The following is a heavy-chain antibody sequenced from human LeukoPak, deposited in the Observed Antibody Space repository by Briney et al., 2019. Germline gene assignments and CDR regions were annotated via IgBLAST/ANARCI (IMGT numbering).Heavy chain of an antibody. D-gene: IGHD5-24*01. CDR3: AKDLDGYLDY. J-gene: IGHJ4*02. CDR2: IDTDGSST. V-gene: IGHV3-74*01. CDR1: GFTFSSYW. Sequence: PGGSLRLSCAASGFTFSSYWMHWVRQAPGKGLVWVSRIDTDGSSTVYADPVKGRFTISRDNAKNTLYLQMNSLRAEDTALYYCAKDLDGYLDYWGQGTLVTVSS.